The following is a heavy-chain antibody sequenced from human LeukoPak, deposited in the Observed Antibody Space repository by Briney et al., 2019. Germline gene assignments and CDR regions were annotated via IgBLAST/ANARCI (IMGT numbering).Heavy chain of an antibody. V-gene: IGHV3-23*01. J-gene: IGHJ4*02. CDR2: ISGSGGST. CDR1: GFTFSSYA. D-gene: IGHD1-26*01. CDR3: AKDKRYSGSYSDY. Sequence: GGSLRLSCAASGFTFSSYAMSWVRQAPGKGLEWVSAISGSGGSTYYADSVKGRFTISRDNYKNTLYLQMNSLRAEDTAVYYCAKDKRYSGSYSDYWGQGTLVTVSS.